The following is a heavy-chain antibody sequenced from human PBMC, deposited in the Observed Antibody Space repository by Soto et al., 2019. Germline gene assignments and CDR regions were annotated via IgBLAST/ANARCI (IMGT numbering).Heavy chain of an antibody. CDR1: GGSISSYY. D-gene: IGHD5-12*01. J-gene: IGHJ4*02. V-gene: IGHV4-59*08. Sequence: PSETLSLTCTVSGGSISSYYWSWIRQPPGKGLEWIGYIYYSGSTNYNPSLKSRVTISVDTSKNQFSLKLSSVTAADTAVYYCARAPTLRFFDYWGRVTLVTLSS. CDR3: ARAPTLRFFDY. CDR2: IYYSGST.